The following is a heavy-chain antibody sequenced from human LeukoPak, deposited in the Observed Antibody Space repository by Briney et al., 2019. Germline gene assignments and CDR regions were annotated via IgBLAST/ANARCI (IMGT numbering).Heavy chain of an antibody. CDR2: ISSSSSTI. J-gene: IGHJ4*02. CDR3: ARVAVAALNDY. D-gene: IGHD6-19*01. CDR1: GFTFSSYS. V-gene: IGHV3-48*01. Sequence: GGSLRLSCAASGFTFSSYSMNWVRQAPGKGLEWVSYISSSSSTIYYADSVKGRSTISRDNAKNSLYLQMNSLRAEDTAVYYCARVAVAALNDYWGQGTLVTVSS.